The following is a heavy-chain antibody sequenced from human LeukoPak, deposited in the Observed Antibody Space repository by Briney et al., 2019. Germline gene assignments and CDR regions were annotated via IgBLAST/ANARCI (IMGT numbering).Heavy chain of an antibody. J-gene: IGHJ4*02. CDR3: AGSYVSRSFDY. CDR2: IYRGGRT. D-gene: IGHD3-16*01. Sequence: GGSLRLSCAASGFTVSNNYMSWVRQPPAKGLDSVSIIYRGGRTYYADSVKHRFTISRDNSKNTVYLQMNSLRAEDTAVYYCAGSYVSRSFDYWGQGTLVTVSS. V-gene: IGHV3-66*01. CDR1: GFTVSNNY.